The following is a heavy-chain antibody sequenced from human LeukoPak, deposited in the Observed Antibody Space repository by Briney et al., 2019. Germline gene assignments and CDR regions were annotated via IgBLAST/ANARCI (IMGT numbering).Heavy chain of an antibody. V-gene: IGHV3-21*01. J-gene: IGHJ4*02. Sequence: GGSLRLSCAASGFTFSSYSMNWVRQAPGKGLEWVSSISSSSSYIYYADSVKGRFTISSDNAKNSLYLQMNSLRAEDTAVYYCARDLPHYYDSSGYYPYYFDYWGQGTLVTVSS. D-gene: IGHD3-22*01. CDR2: ISSSSSYI. CDR3: ARDLPHYYDSSGYYPYYFDY. CDR1: GFTFSSYS.